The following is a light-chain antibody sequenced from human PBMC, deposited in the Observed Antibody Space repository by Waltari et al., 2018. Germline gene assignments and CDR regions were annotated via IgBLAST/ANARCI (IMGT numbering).Light chain of an antibody. CDR3: QQHGTLPAT. CDR2: RAS. J-gene: IGKJ1*01. CDR1: QSVGSSS. V-gene: IGKV3-20*01. Sequence: EIVLTQSPGTASLSPGERVTLSCRASQSVGSSSLACYQQKPGQAPRLVIYRASRRATGSPDRFSGSGSGTDFSLTISRLEPEDFAVYYGQQHGTLPATFGQGTKVEIK.